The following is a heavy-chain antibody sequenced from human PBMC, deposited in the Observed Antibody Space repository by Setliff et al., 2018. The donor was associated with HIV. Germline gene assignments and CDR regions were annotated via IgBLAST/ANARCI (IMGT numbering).Heavy chain of an antibody. Sequence: PSETLSLTCAVYGGSFSHYYWTWIRQSPGKGLEWIAEINQERTTFYNPSLKSRVIMSLDTSRNEVSLRLNSVTAAGTATYFCARVRLSFDNVRCFDLWGQGTLVTVSS. J-gene: IGHJ5*02. D-gene: IGHD1-20*01. V-gene: IGHV4-34*01. CDR2: INQERTT. CDR3: ARVRLSFDNVRCFDL. CDR1: GGSFSHYY.